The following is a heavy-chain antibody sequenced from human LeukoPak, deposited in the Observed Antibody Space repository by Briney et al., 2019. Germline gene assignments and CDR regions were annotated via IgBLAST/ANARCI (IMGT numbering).Heavy chain of an antibody. CDR2: IYSGGST. V-gene: IGHV3-66*01. CDR1: GFTVSDNY. Sequence: GGSLRLACAASGFTVSDNYMSWVRQAPGKGLEWVSVIYSGGSTNYADSVKGRFTISRDNSKNTLYLQMNSLRADDTAVYYCARDPGYSYGLDYWGQGTLVTVSS. J-gene: IGHJ4*02. CDR3: ARDPGYSYGLDY. D-gene: IGHD5-18*01.